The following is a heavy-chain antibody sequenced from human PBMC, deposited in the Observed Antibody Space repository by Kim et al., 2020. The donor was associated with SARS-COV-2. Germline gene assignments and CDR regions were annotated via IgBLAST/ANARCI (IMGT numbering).Heavy chain of an antibody. J-gene: IGHJ6*02. Sequence: GGSLRLSCAASGFTFSTYGMSWVRQAPGKGLEAVSGISNSGGSTYATDSVKGRFSISRDNARNTLYLQMNSLRAEDTAIYYCAKSKGGGYLNVMYVWGQG. CDR3: AKSKGGGYLNVMYV. CDR2: ISNSGGST. V-gene: IGHV3-23*01. D-gene: IGHD1-26*01. CDR1: GFTFSTYG.